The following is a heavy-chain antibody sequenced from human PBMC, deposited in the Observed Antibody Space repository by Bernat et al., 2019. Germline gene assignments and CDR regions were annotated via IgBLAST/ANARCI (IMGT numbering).Heavy chain of an antibody. CDR1: RYTFTGYY. J-gene: IGHJ3*02. Sequence: QVQLVQSGAEVKKPGASVKVSCKASRYTFTGYYMHWVRQAPGQGLEWMGWINPNSGGTNYAQKFQGWVTMTRDTSISTAYMELSRLRSDDTAVYYCARSPGQINRIAAAGTDAFDIWGQGTMVTVSS. V-gene: IGHV1-2*04. CDR2: INPNSGGT. D-gene: IGHD6-13*01. CDR3: ARSPGQINRIAAAGTDAFDI.